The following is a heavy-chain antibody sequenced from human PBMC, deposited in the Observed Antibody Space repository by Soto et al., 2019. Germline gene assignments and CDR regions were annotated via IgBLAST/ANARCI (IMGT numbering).Heavy chain of an antibody. V-gene: IGHV1-69*02. D-gene: IGHD3-10*01. Sequence: QVQLVQSGAEVKKPGSSVKVSCKASGGTFSSYTISWVRQAPGQGLEWMGRIIPILGIANYAQKFQGRVTITADKSTSTAYMELRSLRSEDTAVYYCARVDYYGSGSQTRSDYWGQGTLVTVSS. CDR2: IIPILGIA. CDR3: ARVDYYGSGSQTRSDY. CDR1: GGTFSSYT. J-gene: IGHJ4*02.